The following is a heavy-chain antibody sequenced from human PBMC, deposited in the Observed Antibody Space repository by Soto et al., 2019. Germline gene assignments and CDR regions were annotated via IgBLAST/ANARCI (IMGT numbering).Heavy chain of an antibody. J-gene: IGHJ6*03. CDR3: AKTGGGYCSGGSCLYYYYMDV. V-gene: IGHV3-23*01. D-gene: IGHD2-15*01. Sequence: GGSLRLSCAASGFTFSSSAMSWVCQAPGKGLEWVSAISGSGGSTYYADSVKGRFTISRDNSKNTLYLQMNSLRAEDTAVYYCAKTGGGYCSGGSCLYYYYMDVWGKGTTVTVSS. CDR1: GFTFSSSA. CDR2: ISGSGGST.